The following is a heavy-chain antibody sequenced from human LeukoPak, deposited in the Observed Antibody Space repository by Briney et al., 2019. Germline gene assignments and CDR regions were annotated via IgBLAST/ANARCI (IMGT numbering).Heavy chain of an antibody. V-gene: IGHV4-34*01. CDR3: ARIVGRGYYDSSGYYQGEYFQH. J-gene: IGHJ1*01. CDR1: GVSLRGYY. Sequence: PSETLSLTCAVYGVSLRGYYWSWIRQLPGKGLEWIGEINHSGNTKYNPSLKSRVTISVDTSKNHFSLKLSSVTAADTAVHYCARIVGRGYYDSSGYYQGEYFQHWGQGTLVTVSS. D-gene: IGHD3-22*01. CDR2: INHSGNT.